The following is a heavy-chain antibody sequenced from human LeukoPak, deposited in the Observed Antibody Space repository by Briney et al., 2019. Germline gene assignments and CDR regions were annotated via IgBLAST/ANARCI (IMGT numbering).Heavy chain of an antibody. J-gene: IGHJ3*02. V-gene: IGHV3-23*01. Sequence: GGSLTLSCAASGFDFYNYAMAWVRQAPGRGLEWVSIISGNGVSTTYADSVKGRFTISRDNSMNTLYLQMNSLRAEDTAVYYCAKDQSTYYSPHAFDIWGQGTMVTVSS. CDR1: GFDFYNYA. CDR3: AKDQSTYYSPHAFDI. D-gene: IGHD3-10*01. CDR2: ISGNGVST.